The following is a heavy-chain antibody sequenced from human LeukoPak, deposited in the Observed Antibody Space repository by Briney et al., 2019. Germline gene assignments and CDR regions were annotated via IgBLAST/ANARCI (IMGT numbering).Heavy chain of an antibody. CDR3: ARVRPTYYDILTGYYFDY. V-gene: IGHV3-74*01. CDR2: INSDGSST. Sequence: PGGSLRLSCAASGFTFSSYWMHWVRQAPGKGLVWVSRINSDGSSTSYADSVKGRFTISRDNSKNTLYLQMNSLRAEDTAVYYCARVRPTYYDILTGYYFDYWGQGTLVTVSS. J-gene: IGHJ4*02. D-gene: IGHD3-9*01. CDR1: GFTFSSYW.